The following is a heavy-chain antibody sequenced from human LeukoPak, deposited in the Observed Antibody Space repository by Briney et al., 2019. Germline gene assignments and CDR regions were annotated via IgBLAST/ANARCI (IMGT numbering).Heavy chain of an antibody. V-gene: IGHV4-61*02. CDR2: IYTSGST. J-gene: IGHJ4*02. Sequence: SETLSLTCTVSGGSISSGSYYWSWIRQPAGKGLEWIGRIYTSGSTNYNPSLKSRVTISVDTSKNQFSLKLYSVTAADTAVYYCARDGAYGYDFDYWGLGILVAVSS. CDR3: ARDGAYGYDFDY. CDR1: GGSISSGSYY. D-gene: IGHD5-12*01.